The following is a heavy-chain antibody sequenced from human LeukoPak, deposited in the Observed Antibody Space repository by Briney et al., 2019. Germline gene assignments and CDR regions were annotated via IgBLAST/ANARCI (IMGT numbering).Heavy chain of an antibody. CDR3: ARDRAGGAYYYDSSGYYY. CDR2: ISSSGNTI. D-gene: IGHD3-22*01. Sequence: PGGSLRLSCAASGFTFSSYSMNWVRQAPGKGLEWVSYISSSGNTIYYADSVKGRFTISRDNAKDSLYLQMNSLRAEDTAVYYCARDRAGGAYYYDSSGYYYWGQGTLLTVSS. V-gene: IGHV3-48*01. J-gene: IGHJ4*02. CDR1: GFTFSSYS.